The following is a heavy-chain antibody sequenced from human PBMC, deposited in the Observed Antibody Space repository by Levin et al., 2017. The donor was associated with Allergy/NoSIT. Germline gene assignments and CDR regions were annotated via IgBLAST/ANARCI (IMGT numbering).Heavy chain of an antibody. Sequence: ASVKVSCKASGYTFTTSAIHWVRQAPGQGLEWMGWINTGDGDTKYSQKFQGRVTLTRDTSANTAYMELSSLRSEDTAVYYCARVVDLSDRFNNWLDPWGQGTLVTVSS. D-gene: IGHD2-15*01. V-gene: IGHV1-3*04. J-gene: IGHJ5*02. CDR2: INTGDGDT. CDR3: ARVVDLSDRFNNWLDP. CDR1: GYTFTTSA.